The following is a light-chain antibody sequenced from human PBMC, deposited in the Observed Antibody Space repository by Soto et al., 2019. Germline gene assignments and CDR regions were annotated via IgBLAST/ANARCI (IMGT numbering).Light chain of an antibody. CDR3: SSYAVTVTLV. J-gene: IGLJ3*02. CDR1: SGDVAIYDL. Sequence: QSALTQPASVSGSPGQSITISCTGTSGDVAIYDLVSWYQQYPGKAPQLIIYEVTKRPSGVSNRFSGSKSGNTASLTISGLQAEDEGDYYCSSYAVTVTLVFGGGTKLTVL. V-gene: IGLV2-23*02. CDR2: EVT.